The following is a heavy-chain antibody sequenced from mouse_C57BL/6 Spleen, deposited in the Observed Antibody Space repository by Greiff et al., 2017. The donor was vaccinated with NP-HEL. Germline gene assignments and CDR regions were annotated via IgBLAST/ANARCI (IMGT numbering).Heavy chain of an antibody. J-gene: IGHJ3*01. D-gene: IGHD3-2*01. V-gene: IGHV1-50*01. Sequence: VQLQQPGAELVKPGASVKLSCKASGYTFTSYWMQWVKQRPGQGLEWIGEIDPSDSYINYNQKFKGKATLTVDTSSSTAYMRRCSLTSEDSAVYYCARRQPWFAYWGQGTLVTVSA. CDR3: ARRQPWFAY. CDR1: GYTFTSYW. CDR2: IDPSDSYI.